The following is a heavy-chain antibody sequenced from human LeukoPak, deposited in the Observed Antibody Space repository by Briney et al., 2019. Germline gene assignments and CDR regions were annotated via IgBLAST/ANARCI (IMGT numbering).Heavy chain of an antibody. D-gene: IGHD5-12*01. CDR2: ISPGGGPT. CDR3: AKDGAWLRFDD. J-gene: IGHJ4*02. V-gene: IGHV3-23*01. CDR1: GFPFSIHG. Sequence: QTGGSLRLSCTGSGFPFSIHGMNWVLQAPGKGLEWVSGISPGGGPTYYADSVKGRFTISRDDSKNTLYLQMDNLRAEDTAVYYCAKDGAWLRFDDWGQGILVTVSS.